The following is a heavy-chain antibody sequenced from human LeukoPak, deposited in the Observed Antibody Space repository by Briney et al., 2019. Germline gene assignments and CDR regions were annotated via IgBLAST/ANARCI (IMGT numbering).Heavy chain of an antibody. CDR2: IWYDGSNK. CDR3: ARDPYDYVWGSPDAFDI. V-gene: IGHV3-33*01. D-gene: IGHD3-16*01. J-gene: IGHJ3*02. CDR1: GFTFSSYG. Sequence: SLRLSCAASGFTFSSYGMHWVRQAPGKGLEWVAVIWYDGSNKYYADSVKSRSTISRDNSKNTLYLQMNSLRAEDTAVYYCARDPYDYVWGSPDAFDIWGQGTMVTVSS.